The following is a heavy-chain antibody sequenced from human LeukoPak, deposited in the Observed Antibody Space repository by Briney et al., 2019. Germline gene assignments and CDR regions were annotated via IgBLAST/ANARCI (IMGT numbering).Heavy chain of an antibody. CDR3: AKGGRDGYTPFDY. D-gene: IGHD5-24*01. CDR1: GFTFSTYE. Sequence: PGGSLRLSCEASGFTFSTYEMNWVRQAPGKGLEWVSAISGSGGSTYYADSVKGRFTISRDNSKNTLYLQMNSLRAEDTAVYYCAKGGRDGYTPFDYWGQGTLVTVSS. J-gene: IGHJ4*02. V-gene: IGHV3-23*01. CDR2: ISGSGGST.